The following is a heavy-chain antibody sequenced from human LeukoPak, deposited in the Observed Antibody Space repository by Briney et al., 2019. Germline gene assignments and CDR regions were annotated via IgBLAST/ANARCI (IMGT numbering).Heavy chain of an antibody. J-gene: IGHJ4*02. CDR3: ARDILGYSNLHDY. V-gene: IGHV3-48*02. Sequence: QPGGSLRLSCVASGFTFSSYSMNWVRQAPGKGLEWVSYISISSSTIYYADSVKGRFTISRDNAKNSLYLQMNSLRDEDTAVYYCARDILGYSNLHDYWGQGTLVTVSS. CDR2: ISISSSTI. CDR1: GFTFSSYS. D-gene: IGHD4-11*01.